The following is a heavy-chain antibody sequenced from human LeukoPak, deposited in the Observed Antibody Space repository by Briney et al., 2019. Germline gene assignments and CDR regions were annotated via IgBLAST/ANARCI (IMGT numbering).Heavy chain of an antibody. J-gene: IGHJ4*02. CDR2: INHSGST. D-gene: IGHD4-17*01. V-gene: IGHV4-34*01. Sequence: SETLSLTCAVYGGSFSGYYWSWIRQPPGKGLEWIGEINHSGSTNYNPSLKSRVTISVDTSKNQFSLKLSSVTAADTAVYYCARVLAWEVTRRNYFDYWGQGTLVTVSS. CDR3: ARVLAWEVTRRNYFDY. CDR1: GGSFSGYY.